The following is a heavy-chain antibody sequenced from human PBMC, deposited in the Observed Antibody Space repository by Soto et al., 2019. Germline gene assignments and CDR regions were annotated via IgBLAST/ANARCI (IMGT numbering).Heavy chain of an antibody. CDR3: ARLITPRVLDS. CDR1: GFTFSNYW. J-gene: IGHJ4*02. Sequence: PGGSLRLSCAASGFTFSNYWMSWVRQAPGKGLEWVANMKQDGSEKDYVGSVKGRFTISRDNAKNSLYPQMNSLTTEDTAVYYCARLITPRVLDSWGQGTLVTVSS. V-gene: IGHV3-7*05. CDR2: MKQDGSEK. D-gene: IGHD1-20*01.